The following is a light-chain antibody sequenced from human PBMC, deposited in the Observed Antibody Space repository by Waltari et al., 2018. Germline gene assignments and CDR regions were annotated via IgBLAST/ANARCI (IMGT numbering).Light chain of an antibody. CDR1: QSVSSSY. CDR2: GAS. CDR3: QQYGSSPSP. Sequence: EIVLTQSPGTLSLSPGERATLSCRASQSVSSSYLAWYQQKPGQAPRLLIYGASSRATGIPDRFSGSGSGTDFTLTISRPEPEDFAVYYCQQYGSSPSPFGQGTKVEIK. J-gene: IGKJ1*01. V-gene: IGKV3-20*01.